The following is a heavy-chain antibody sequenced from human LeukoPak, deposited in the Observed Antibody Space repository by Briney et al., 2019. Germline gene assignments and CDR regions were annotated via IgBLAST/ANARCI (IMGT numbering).Heavy chain of an antibody. J-gene: IGHJ4*02. V-gene: IGHV4-59*01. CDR2: IYYSGST. CDR3: ARTYSSLTNFDY. CDR1: GGSISSYY. Sequence: SETLSLTCTVSGGSISSYYWSWIRRPPGKGLEWIGYIYYSGSTNYNPSLKSRVTISVDTSKNQFSLKLRSVTAADTAVYYCARTYSSLTNFDYWGQGTLVTVSS. D-gene: IGHD6-13*01.